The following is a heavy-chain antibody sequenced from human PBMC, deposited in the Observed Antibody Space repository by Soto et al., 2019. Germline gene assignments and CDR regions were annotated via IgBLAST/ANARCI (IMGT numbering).Heavy chain of an antibody. J-gene: IGHJ4*02. CDR2: IYYSGST. V-gene: IGHV4-39*01. CDR3: ASLSGYYYYFDY. Sequence: SETLSLTCTVSGGSISSSSYYWGWIRQPPGKGLEWIGSIYYSGSTYYNPSLKSRVTISVDTSKNQFSLKLSPVTAADTAVYYCASLSGYYYYFDYWGQGTLVTVSS. D-gene: IGHD3-22*01. CDR1: GGSISSSSYY.